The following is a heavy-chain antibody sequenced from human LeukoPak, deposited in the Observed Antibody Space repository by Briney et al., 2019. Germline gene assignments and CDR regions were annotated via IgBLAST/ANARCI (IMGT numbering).Heavy chain of an antibody. CDR3: ARGAVAVRNAFDI. Sequence: TSQTLSLTCAISGDSVSSNSAAWNWIRQSPSRGLEWLGRTYYSSKWYNDYAVSVKSRITINPDTSKNQSSLQLNSVTPEDTALYYCARGAVAVRNAFDIWGQGTMVTVSS. CDR2: TYYSSKWYN. D-gene: IGHD6-19*01. V-gene: IGHV6-1*01. J-gene: IGHJ3*02. CDR1: GDSVSSNSAA.